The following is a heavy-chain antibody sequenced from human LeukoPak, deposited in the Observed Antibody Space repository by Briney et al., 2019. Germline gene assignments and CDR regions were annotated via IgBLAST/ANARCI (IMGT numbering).Heavy chain of an antibody. V-gene: IGHV4-59*08. CDR2: ISYSGLT. CDR1: GGSISGFY. D-gene: IGHD6-19*01. J-gene: IGHJ4*02. Sequence: SETLSLTCDVSGGSISGFYWSWFRQPPRKGLEWIGQISYSGLTKFNPALKSRVRISVDTSKNQISVALNSVTAADTAFYFCARHRAIAGPFDNWGQGTLVTVSS. CDR3: ARHRAIAGPFDN.